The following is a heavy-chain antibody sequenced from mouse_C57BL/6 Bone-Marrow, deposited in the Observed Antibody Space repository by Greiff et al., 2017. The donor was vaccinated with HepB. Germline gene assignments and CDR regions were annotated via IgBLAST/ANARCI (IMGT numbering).Heavy chain of an antibody. CDR1: GYAFSSYW. J-gene: IGHJ1*03. D-gene: IGHD2-2*01. CDR2: IYPGDGDT. V-gene: IGHV1-80*01. CDR3: AREGWLRRYFDV. Sequence: VQLQQSGASVKISCKASGYAFSSYWMNWVKQRPGKGLEWIGQIYPGDGDTNYNGKFKGKATLTADKSSSTAYMQLSSLTSEDSAVYFCAREGWLRRYFDVWGTGTTVTVSS.